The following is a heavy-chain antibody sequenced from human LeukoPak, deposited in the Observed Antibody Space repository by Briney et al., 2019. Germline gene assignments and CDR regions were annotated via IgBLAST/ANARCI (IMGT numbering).Heavy chain of an antibody. D-gene: IGHD6-6*01. CDR2: IYYSGST. Sequence: PSETLSLTCTVSGGSISSRSYYWGWIRQPPGKGLEWIGSIYYSGSTYYNPSLKSRVTISVDTSKNQFSLKLSSVTAADTAVYYCRVDAARLGGYYYYYMDVWGKGTTVTVSS. CDR1: GGSISSRSYY. J-gene: IGHJ6*03. CDR3: RVDAARLGGYYYYYMDV. V-gene: IGHV4-39*01.